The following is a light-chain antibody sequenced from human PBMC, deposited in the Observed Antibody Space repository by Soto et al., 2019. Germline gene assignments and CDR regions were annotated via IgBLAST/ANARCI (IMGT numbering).Light chain of an antibody. CDR1: QSVSRN. Sequence: EIVMTQSPATLSVSPGERVTLSCRASQSVSRNLAWYQQKPGQAPRPLIYGASTRATGIPARFSGSGSVTEFTLTISSLQSEDFAVYYCHQYNNWPEWTFGQGTKVEIK. V-gene: IGKV3-15*01. CDR2: GAS. CDR3: HQYNNWPEWT. J-gene: IGKJ1*01.